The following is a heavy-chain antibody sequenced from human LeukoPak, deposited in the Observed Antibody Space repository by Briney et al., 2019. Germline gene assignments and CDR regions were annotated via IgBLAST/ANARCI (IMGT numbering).Heavy chain of an antibody. V-gene: IGHV3-30*04. J-gene: IGHJ4*02. Sequence: GGSLRLSCAASGFTFSSYAMHWVRQAPGKGLEWVAVISYDGSNRYYADSVKGRFTISRDNSKNTLYLQMNSLRAEDTAVYYCASFTVAIDYWGQGTLVTVSS. CDR1: GFTFSSYA. D-gene: IGHD5-12*01. CDR2: ISYDGSNR. CDR3: ASFTVAIDY.